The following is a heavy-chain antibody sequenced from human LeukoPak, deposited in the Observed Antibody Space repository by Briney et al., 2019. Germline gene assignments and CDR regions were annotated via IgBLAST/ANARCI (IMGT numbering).Heavy chain of an antibody. J-gene: IGHJ6*03. V-gene: IGHV1-69*06. CDR1: GGTFSSYA. CDR3: ASWLASRPGYYYYYCMDV. D-gene: IGHD6-6*01. CDR2: IIPIFGTA. Sequence: ASVKVSCKASGGTFSSYAISWVRQAPGQGLEWMGRIIPIFGTANYAQKFQGRVTITADKSTSTAYMELSSLRSEDTAVYYCASWLASRPGYYYYYCMDVWGKGTTVTVSS.